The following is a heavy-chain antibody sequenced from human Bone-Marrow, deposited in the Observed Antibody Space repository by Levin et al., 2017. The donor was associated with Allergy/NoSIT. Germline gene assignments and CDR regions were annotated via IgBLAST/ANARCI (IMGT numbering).Heavy chain of an antibody. Sequence: GGSLRLSCAASGFTFSNYGMSWVRQAPGKGLEWVSHVGNSGGSTYYADSVKGRFTISRDNSKNTVYLQMNSLRAEDTAVYYCAKSSQLDFWGQGTLVTVSS. J-gene: IGHJ4*02. CDR3: AKSSQLDF. CDR1: GFTFSNYG. CDR2: VGNSGGST. D-gene: IGHD2-15*01. V-gene: IGHV3-23*01.